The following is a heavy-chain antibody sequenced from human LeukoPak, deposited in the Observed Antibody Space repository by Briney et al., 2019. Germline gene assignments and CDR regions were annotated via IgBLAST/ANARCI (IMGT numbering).Heavy chain of an antibody. J-gene: IGHJ4*02. D-gene: IGHD5-18*01. V-gene: IGHV4-34*01. CDR3: ARHGYSYGPLDY. CDR1: GGSFSGYY. CDR2: VYYSGST. Sequence: SETLSLTCAVYGGSFSGYYWSWIRQPPGRGLEWIGSVYYSGSTYYNPSLKSRVTISVDTSKNQFSLKLSSVTAADTAVYYCARHGYSYGPLDYWGQGTLVTVSS.